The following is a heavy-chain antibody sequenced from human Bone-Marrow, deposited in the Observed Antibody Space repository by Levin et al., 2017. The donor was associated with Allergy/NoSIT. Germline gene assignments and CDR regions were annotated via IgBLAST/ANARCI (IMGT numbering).Heavy chain of an antibody. D-gene: IGHD3-22*01. CDR1: GFIFSSYT. J-gene: IGHJ4*02. Sequence: GGSLRLSCAASGFIFSSYTLNWVRQAPGKGLEWVSSISSSSTDIYYADSVKGRFTISRDNAKNSLYLQMNSLRAEDTAVYYCAKILQDSTGYTYHFDYWGQGTLVTVSS. CDR2: ISSSSTDI. CDR3: AKILQDSTGYTYHFDY. V-gene: IGHV3-21*01.